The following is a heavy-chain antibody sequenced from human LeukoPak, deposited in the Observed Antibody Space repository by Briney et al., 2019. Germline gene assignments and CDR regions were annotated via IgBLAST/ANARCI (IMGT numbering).Heavy chain of an antibody. Sequence: PSETLSLTCTVSGGSISSYYWSWIRQPPGKGLEWIGYIYYSGSTNYNPSLKSRVTISVDTSKNQFSLKLSSVTAADTAVYYCARGGTMVRGEQDDALDIWGQGTMVTVSS. CDR3: ARGGTMVRGEQDDALDI. CDR2: IYYSGST. V-gene: IGHV4-59*01. CDR1: GGSISSYY. D-gene: IGHD3-10*01. J-gene: IGHJ3*02.